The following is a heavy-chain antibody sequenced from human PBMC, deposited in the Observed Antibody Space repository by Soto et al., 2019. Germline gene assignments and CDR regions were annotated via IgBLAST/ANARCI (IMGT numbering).Heavy chain of an antibody. CDR3: ARRPLFLTGYYSGGGAFDI. Sequence: SGPTLVNPTQTLTLTCTFSGFSLSTSGVGVAWIRQPPGKALECLALIYWDDDKRYSPSLRSRLSIAKDTSKNQVVLTMTNMYPVDTATYYCARRPLFLTGYYSGGGAFDIWGQGKMVTVSS. CDR1: GFSLSTSGVG. V-gene: IGHV2-5*02. CDR2: IYWDDDK. D-gene: IGHD3-9*01. J-gene: IGHJ3*02.